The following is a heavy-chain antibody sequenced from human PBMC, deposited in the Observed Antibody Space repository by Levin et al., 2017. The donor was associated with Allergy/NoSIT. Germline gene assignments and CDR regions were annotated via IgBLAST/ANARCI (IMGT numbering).Heavy chain of an antibody. Sequence: PGESLKISCAASGFTFSSYAMSWVRQSPGKGPEWVATIGDSGANIFYADSVKGRFTISRDNSKSTLSLQMNSLRDEDTAIYYCAKRLLGGSGRTPDFASWGQGTLVTVSS. CDR3: AKRLLGGSGRTPDFAS. J-gene: IGHJ4*02. D-gene: IGHD3-10*01. CDR1: GFTFSSYA. V-gene: IGHV3-23*01. CDR2: IGDSGANI.